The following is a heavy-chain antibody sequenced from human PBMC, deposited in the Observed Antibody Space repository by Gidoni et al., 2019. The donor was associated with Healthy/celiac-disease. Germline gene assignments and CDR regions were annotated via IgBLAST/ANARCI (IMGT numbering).Heavy chain of an antibody. Sequence: QLQLQESGPGLVKPSETLSLTCTVSGGPISSYYWSWLRQPPGKGMEWIRYLYSSGRTNYNPSLKSRVTISVDTSKNQFALKLSAVTAADTAVYYCARNSIAVAGTSMYYFDYWGQGTLVTVSS. J-gene: IGHJ4*02. V-gene: IGHV4-59*01. CDR3: ARNSIAVAGTSMYYFDY. D-gene: IGHD6-19*01. CDR1: GGPISSYY. CDR2: LYSSGRT.